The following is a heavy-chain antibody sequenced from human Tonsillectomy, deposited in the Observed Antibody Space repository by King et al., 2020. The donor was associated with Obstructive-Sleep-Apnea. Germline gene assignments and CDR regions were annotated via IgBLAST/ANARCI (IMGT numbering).Heavy chain of an antibody. Sequence: VQLVESGAEVKKPGASVKVSCKASGYTFTSYGISWVRQAPGQGLEWIGWISSYNGNTNYAQKLQGRVTMTTDTSTSTAYMELRSLRSDDTAVYYCASDRPHYYDSSGYLVYWGQGTLVTVSS. V-gene: IGHV1-18*01. J-gene: IGHJ4*02. CDR2: ISSYNGNT. D-gene: IGHD3-22*01. CDR1: GYTFTSYG. CDR3: ASDRPHYYDSSGYLVY.